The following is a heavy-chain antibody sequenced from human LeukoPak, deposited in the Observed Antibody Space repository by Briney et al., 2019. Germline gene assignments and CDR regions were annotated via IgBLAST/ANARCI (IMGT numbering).Heavy chain of an antibody. CDR1: GGTFSSYA. Sequence: PVASVKVSCKASGGTFSSYAISWVRQAPGQGLEWMGGIIPIFGTANYAQKFQGRVTITADESTSTAYMELSSLRPEDTAVYYCARGLKGSSWLYFDYWGQGTLVTVSS. J-gene: IGHJ4*02. CDR2: IIPIFGTA. D-gene: IGHD6-13*01. CDR3: ARGLKGSSWLYFDY. V-gene: IGHV1-69*13.